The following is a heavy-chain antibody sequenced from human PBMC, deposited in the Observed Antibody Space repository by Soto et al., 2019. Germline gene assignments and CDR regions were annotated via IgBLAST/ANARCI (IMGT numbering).Heavy chain of an antibody. CDR2: IYYSGST. Sequence: PSETLSLTCTVSGGSISSYYWSWIRQPPGKGLEWIGYIYYSGSTNYNPSLKSRVTISVDTSKDQFSLKLSSVTAADTAVYYCARFESASGSYYHAFDPWGQGTLVTVSS. CDR1: GGSISSYY. D-gene: IGHD3-10*01. J-gene: IGHJ5*02. CDR3: ARFESASGSYYHAFDP. V-gene: IGHV4-59*01.